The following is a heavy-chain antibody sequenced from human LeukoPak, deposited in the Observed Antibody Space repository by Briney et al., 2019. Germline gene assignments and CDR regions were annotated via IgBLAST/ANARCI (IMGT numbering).Heavy chain of an antibody. V-gene: IGHV4-30-4*08. Sequence: SQTLSLTCTVSGGSISSGDYYWSWIRQPPGKGLEWIGYIYYSGSTYYNPSLKSRVTISVDTSKNQFSLKLSSVTAADTAVYYCARGSSSWYSVWFDPWGQGTLVTVSS. CDR2: IYYSGST. CDR1: GGSISSGDYY. D-gene: IGHD6-13*01. J-gene: IGHJ5*02. CDR3: ARGSSSWYSVWFDP.